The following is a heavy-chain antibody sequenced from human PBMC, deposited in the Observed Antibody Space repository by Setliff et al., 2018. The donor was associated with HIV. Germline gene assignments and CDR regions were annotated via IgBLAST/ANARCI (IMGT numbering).Heavy chain of an antibody. CDR3: ARDNSYYYGSGSHYWYGMDV. CDR1: GGSISSSSYY. Sequence: PSETLSLTCTVSGGSISSSSYYWGWIRQPPGKGLEWIGEIIHTGSTNYNPSLKSRVTISVDTSKNQFSLKLSSVTAADTAVYYYARDNSYYYGSGSHYWYGMDVWGQGTTVTVSS. J-gene: IGHJ6*01. CDR2: IIHTGST. V-gene: IGHV4-39*07. D-gene: IGHD3-10*01.